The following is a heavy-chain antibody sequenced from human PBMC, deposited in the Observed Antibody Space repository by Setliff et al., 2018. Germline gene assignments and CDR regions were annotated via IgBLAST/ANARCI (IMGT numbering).Heavy chain of an antibody. CDR1: GGPFSGAS. V-gene: IGHV4-59*01. J-gene: IGHJ4*02. CDR2: VYHSGTA. CDR3: AKGGTYRYFDF. D-gene: IGHD1-1*01. Sequence: PSETLSLTCTVSGGPFSGASIWSWIRQPPGKGLGFIGDVYHSGTAKYDPSLESRAIMSVDASKNEISLKLKSVTAADTAVYYCAKGGTYRYFDFWGQGALVTVSS.